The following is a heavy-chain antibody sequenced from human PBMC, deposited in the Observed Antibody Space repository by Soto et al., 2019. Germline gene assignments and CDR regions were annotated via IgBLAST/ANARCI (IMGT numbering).Heavy chain of an antibody. J-gene: IGHJ6*03. CDR3: AKAGYSSSWSIYYYYYMDV. V-gene: IGHV3-9*01. Sequence: GGSLRLSCAASGFTFDDYAMHWVRQAPGKGLEWVSAISWNSGSIGYADSVKGRFTISRDNAKNSLYLQMNSLRAEDTALYYCAKAGYSSSWSIYYYYYMDVWGKGTTVTVSS. CDR1: GFTFDDYA. D-gene: IGHD6-13*01. CDR2: ISWNSGSI.